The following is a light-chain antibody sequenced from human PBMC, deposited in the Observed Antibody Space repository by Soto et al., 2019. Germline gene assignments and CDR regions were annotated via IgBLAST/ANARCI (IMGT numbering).Light chain of an antibody. V-gene: IGKV3-20*01. CDR3: QQYGSSPRT. CDR1: QSVSGSY. CDR2: GAS. Sequence: EIVLTQSPGTLSLSRGERATLSCRASQSVSGSYLAWYQQRPGQAPRLLINGASSRATGIPDRFSGSGSGTDFALTISGLEPEDFAVYYCQQYGSSPRTFGQGTKVDIK. J-gene: IGKJ1*01.